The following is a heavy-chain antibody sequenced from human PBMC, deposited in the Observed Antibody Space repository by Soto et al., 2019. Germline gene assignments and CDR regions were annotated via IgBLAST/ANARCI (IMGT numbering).Heavy chain of an antibody. J-gene: IGHJ5*02. CDR2: IIPIVGTA. D-gene: IGHD7-27*01. V-gene: IGHV1-69*01. Sequence: QVQLVQSGAEVKKPGSSVKVSCKASGGTFSSYAIRWVRQAPGHGLEWMGGIIPIVGTANYAQKFQGRVTITADESTSPAYMELSSLRSEDTAVYYCARDRGLGNELWFDPWGQGTLGAVSS. CDR3: ARDRGLGNELWFDP. CDR1: GGTFSSYA.